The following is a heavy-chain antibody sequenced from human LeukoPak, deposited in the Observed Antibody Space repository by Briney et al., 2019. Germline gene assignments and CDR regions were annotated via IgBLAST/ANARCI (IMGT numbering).Heavy chain of an antibody. V-gene: IGHV3-21*01. CDR3: ARSHTASSYYYYGMDV. CDR2: ISSSSSYI. Sequence: PGGSLRLSCAASGFTFSSYSMNWVRQAPGKGLEWVSSISSSSSYIYYADSVKGRFTISRDNAKNSLYLQMNSLRAEDTAVYYCARSHTASSYYYYGMDVWGQGTTVTVSS. J-gene: IGHJ6*02. CDR1: GFTFSSYS. D-gene: IGHD5-18*01.